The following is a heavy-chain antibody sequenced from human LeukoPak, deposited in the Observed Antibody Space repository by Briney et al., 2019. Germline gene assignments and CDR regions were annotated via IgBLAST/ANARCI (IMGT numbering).Heavy chain of an antibody. D-gene: IGHD2-2*01. CDR1: GGSISSSSYY. J-gene: IGHJ4*02. V-gene: IGHV4-39*02. CDR3: ARDPYCSSTSCSWL. CDR2: IYYSGST. Sequence: KPSETLSLTCTVSGGSISSSSYYWGWIRQPPGKGLEWIGSIYYSGSTYYNPSLKSRVTISVDTSKNQFSLKLSSVTAADTAVYYCARDPYCSSTSCSWLWGQGTLVTVSS.